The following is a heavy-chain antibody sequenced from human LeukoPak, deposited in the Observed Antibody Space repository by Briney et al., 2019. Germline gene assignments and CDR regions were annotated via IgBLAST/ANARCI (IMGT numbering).Heavy chain of an antibody. CDR1: GFTFSSYG. V-gene: IGHV3-30*18. CDR2: ISYDGSNK. D-gene: IGHD6-13*01. Sequence: GGSLRLSCAASGFTFSSYGMHWVGQAPGKGLEWVAVISYDGSNKYYADSVKGRFTISRDNSKNTLYLQMNSLRAEDTAVYYCAKRAGRHSSSWYLYYWGQGTLVTVSS. J-gene: IGHJ4*02. CDR3: AKRAGRHSSSWYLYY.